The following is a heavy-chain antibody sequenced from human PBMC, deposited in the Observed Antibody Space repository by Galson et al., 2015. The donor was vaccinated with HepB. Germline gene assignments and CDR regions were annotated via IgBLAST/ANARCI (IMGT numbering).Heavy chain of an antibody. V-gene: IGHV3-7*01. Sequence: SLRLSCAASGFSMSLYWMIWVRQAPGKGLEWVANMNHDGSQKYYADSVKGRFTISTDNAKNSLYLQMNSLRTEDTAVYYCARQIAPDGDSWVQGSLVTVSS. CDR2: MNHDGSQK. J-gene: IGHJ4*02. D-gene: IGHD6-13*01. CDR1: GFSMSLYW. CDR3: ARQIAPDGDS.